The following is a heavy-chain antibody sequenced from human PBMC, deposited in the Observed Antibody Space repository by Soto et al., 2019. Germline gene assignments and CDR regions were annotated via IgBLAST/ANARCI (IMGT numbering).Heavy chain of an antibody. D-gene: IGHD5-12*01. CDR1: GFTFSSYG. CDR2: IWYDGSNK. J-gene: IGHJ6*02. Sequence: QVQLVESGGGVVQPGRSLRLSCAASGFTFSSYGMHWVRQAPGKGLEWVAVIWYDGSNKYYADSVKGRFTISRDNSKNTLYLQMNSLRAEDTAVYYCARERKYSGYDFWGGDYYYGMDVWGQGTTVTVSS. V-gene: IGHV3-33*01. CDR3: ARERKYSGYDFWGGDYYYGMDV.